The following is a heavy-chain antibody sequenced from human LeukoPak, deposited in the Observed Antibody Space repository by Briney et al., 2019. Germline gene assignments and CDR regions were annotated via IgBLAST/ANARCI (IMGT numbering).Heavy chain of an antibody. Sequence: SETLSLTCAVYGGSFSGYYWSWIRQPPGKGLEWSGEINHSGSTNYNPSLKSRVTISVDTSKNQFSLKLSSVTAADTAVYYCARVSDLPYTMVRGVPPIAPFDYWGQGTLVTVSS. CDR2: INHSGST. V-gene: IGHV4-34*01. J-gene: IGHJ4*02. D-gene: IGHD3-10*01. CDR1: GGSFSGYY. CDR3: ARVSDLPYTMVRGVPPIAPFDY.